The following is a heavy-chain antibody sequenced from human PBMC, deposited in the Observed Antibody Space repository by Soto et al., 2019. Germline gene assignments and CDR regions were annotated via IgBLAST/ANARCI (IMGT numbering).Heavy chain of an antibody. D-gene: IGHD5-18*01. J-gene: IGHJ4*02. V-gene: IGHV1-8*01. CDR2: VNPNSGYT. Sequence: ASVKVSCKASGYTFTNYDITWVRQAAGQGLEWVGWVNPNSGYTAYAQKFVSRVTMTRNTPLRTAYMELSSLTSGDTAVYYCARSYGYGWNDYWGQGTLVTVSS. CDR1: GYTFTNYD. CDR3: ARSYGYGWNDY.